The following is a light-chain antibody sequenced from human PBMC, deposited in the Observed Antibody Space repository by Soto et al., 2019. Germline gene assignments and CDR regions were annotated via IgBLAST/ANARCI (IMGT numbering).Light chain of an antibody. V-gene: IGKV1-39*01. J-gene: IGKJ2*01. CDR2: AAS. CDR1: QSLSST. Sequence: DIQMTQSASSLSASVGDRVTITCRASQSLSSTLNWHQQKPGKAPKVLIYAASSLQSGVPSRFSGSGSGTDFTLTISSLQPEDCATYYCQHSYSIPYTFGQGTKLEIK. CDR3: QHSYSIPYT.